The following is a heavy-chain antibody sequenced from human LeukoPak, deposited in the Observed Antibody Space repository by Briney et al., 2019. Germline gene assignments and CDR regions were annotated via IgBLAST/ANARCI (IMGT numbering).Heavy chain of an antibody. CDR2: IFYSRST. V-gene: IGHV4-59*08. J-gene: IGHJ6*02. CDR1: GDSITGYY. Sequence: SETLSLTCTVAGDSITGYYLSWIRQPPGKGLEWIGFIFYSRSTSYNPSLKNRGTISLDRSRSQFSLKLCSVTAADTAVYYCARAYSGYDPYLYLSGMDAWGQGTTVTVSS. D-gene: IGHD5-12*01. CDR3: ARAYSGYDPYLYLSGMDA.